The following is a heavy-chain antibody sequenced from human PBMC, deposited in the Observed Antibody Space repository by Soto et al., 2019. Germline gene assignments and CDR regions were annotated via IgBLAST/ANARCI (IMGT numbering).Heavy chain of an antibody. CDR2: ISGSGAIT. CDR1: GFTFSTYD. CDR3: VRDRGGSYWLDP. Sequence: PGGSLRLSCTASGFTFSTYDMIWVRQAPGKGLDWVSIISGSGAITYYADSVKGRFTFSRDNSENTVFLQMNNLRVEDTAVYYCVRDRGGSYWLDPWGQGTLVTVSS. D-gene: IGHD2-15*01. V-gene: IGHV3-23*01. J-gene: IGHJ5*02.